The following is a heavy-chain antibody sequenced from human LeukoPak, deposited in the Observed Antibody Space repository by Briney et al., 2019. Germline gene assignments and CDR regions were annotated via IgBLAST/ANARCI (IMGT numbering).Heavy chain of an antibody. Sequence: GGSLRLSCAASGFTFSSYSLNWVRQAPGKGLEWVSYIRSSGSPTYYADSVKGRFTISRDNAKNSLYLQMNCLSDEDTAVYYCVRDPDALDYCGAGTLVTVSS. CDR2: IRSSGSPT. CDR3: VRDPDALDY. V-gene: IGHV3-48*02. J-gene: IGHJ4*02. CDR1: GFTFSSYS.